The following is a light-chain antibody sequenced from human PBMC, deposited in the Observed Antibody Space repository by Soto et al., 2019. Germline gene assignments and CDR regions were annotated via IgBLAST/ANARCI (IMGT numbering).Light chain of an antibody. CDR2: DAS. Sequence: EIVMTQSPATLSVSPGERATLSCRASQTVRNNYLAWYQQKPGQAPRLLIYDASSRATGIPDRFSGSGSGTVFTLTIGSLEPEDSAVYYCQQRKNWPPITFGQGTRLEIK. CDR3: QQRKNWPPIT. CDR1: QTVRNNY. J-gene: IGKJ5*01. V-gene: IGKV3D-20*02.